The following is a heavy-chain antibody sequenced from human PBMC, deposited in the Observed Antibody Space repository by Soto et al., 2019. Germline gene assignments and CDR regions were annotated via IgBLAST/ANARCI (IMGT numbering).Heavy chain of an antibody. D-gene: IGHD3-10*01. V-gene: IGHV3-23*01. CDR3: AKKYHYDSGTYLYHFDY. CDR1: GFTFNNYA. Sequence: EVQLLESGGGLVQPGGSLRLSCAASGFTFNNYAMSWVRRAPGKGLEWVSTVGWSGSSTYYADSGKVRCTISRDNSKNTLYLQMSSLRAEDTAVYYCAKKYHYDSGTYLYHFDYWGQGTLVIVSS. CDR2: VGWSGSST. J-gene: IGHJ4*02.